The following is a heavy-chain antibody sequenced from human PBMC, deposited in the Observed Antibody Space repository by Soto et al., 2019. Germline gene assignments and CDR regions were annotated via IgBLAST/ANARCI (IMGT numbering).Heavy chain of an antibody. CDR2: IWYDGSNK. CDR3: ARDCRYCSSTSCSTGWYYYGMDV. D-gene: IGHD2-2*01. Sequence: GGSLRLSCAASGFTFSSYGMHWVRQAPGKGLEWVAVIWYDGSNKYYADSVKGRFTISRDNSKNTLYLQMNSLRAEDTAVYYCARDCRYCSSTSCSTGWYYYGMDVWGQGTTVTVSS. V-gene: IGHV3-33*01. J-gene: IGHJ6*02. CDR1: GFTFSSYG.